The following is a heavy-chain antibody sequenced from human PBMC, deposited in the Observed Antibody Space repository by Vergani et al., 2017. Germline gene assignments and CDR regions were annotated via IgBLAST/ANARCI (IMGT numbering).Heavy chain of an antibody. V-gene: IGHV1-69*02. CDR1: GGTFSSYT. CDR2: IIPILGIA. Sequence: QVQLVQSGAEVKKPGSSVKVSCKASGGTFSSYTISWVRQAPGQGLEWMGRIIPILGIANYAQKFQGRVTITADKSTSTAYMELSSLRTEDTAVYDCASRQMTTVTTGFAMAFDIWGQGTMVTVSS. J-gene: IGHJ3*02. CDR3: ASRQMTTVTTGFAMAFDI. D-gene: IGHD4-11*01.